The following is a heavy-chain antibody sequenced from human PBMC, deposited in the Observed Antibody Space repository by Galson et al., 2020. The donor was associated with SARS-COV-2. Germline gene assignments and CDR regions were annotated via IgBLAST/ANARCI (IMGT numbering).Heavy chain of an antibody. J-gene: IGHJ3*02. D-gene: IGHD3-3*01. Sequence: SETLSLTCAVYGGSFSGYYWSWIRQPPGKGLEWIGEINHSGSTNYNPSLKSRVTISVDTSKNQFSLKLSSVTAADTAVYYCARELTIFGGCGFDIWGQGTMVTVSS. CDR3: ARELTIFGGCGFDI. CDR1: GGSFSGYY. CDR2: INHSGST. V-gene: IGHV4-34*01.